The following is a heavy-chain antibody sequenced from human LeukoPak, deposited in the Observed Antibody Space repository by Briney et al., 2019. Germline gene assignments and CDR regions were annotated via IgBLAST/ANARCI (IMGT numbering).Heavy chain of an antibody. J-gene: IGHJ4*02. CDR1: GYSFTSLW. Sequence: GESLKISCKGSGYSFTSLWIGWIRQMPGKGLEWMGLIHPLDSDSRYSPSFQGHVTMSADKSIHTVYLQWSSLKASDTAMYFCARRLLGGSGSFDYWGQGTVVTVSS. CDR2: IHPLDSDS. D-gene: IGHD3-10*01. CDR3: ARRLLGGSGSFDY. V-gene: IGHV5-51*01.